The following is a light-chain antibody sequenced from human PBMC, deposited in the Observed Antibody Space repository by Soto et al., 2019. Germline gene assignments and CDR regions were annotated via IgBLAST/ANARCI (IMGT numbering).Light chain of an antibody. J-gene: IGLJ3*02. CDR2: EGS. Sequence: QSALTQPASVSGSPGQSITISCTGTSSDVGGQKLVSWYQQHPGKAPKVLLYEGSERPSGVSDRFSGSKSGNTASLTISGLQAEDEADYYCCSYTGSTTWVFGGGTKLTVL. CDR1: SSDVGGQKL. V-gene: IGLV2-23*01. CDR3: CSYTGSTTWV.